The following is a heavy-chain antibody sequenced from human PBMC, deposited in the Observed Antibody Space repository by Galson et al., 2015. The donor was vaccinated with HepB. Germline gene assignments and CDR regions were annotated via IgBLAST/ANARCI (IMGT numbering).Heavy chain of an antibody. J-gene: IGHJ6*02. Sequence: SVKVSCKASGYTFTSYGISWVRQAPGQGLEWMGWISAYNGNTNYAQKLQGRVTMTTDTSTSTAYMELRSLRSDDTAVYYCARVSQSYWNYYYYYGMDVWGQGTTVTVSS. D-gene: IGHD1-26*01. CDR3: ARVSQSYWNYYYYYGMDV. CDR2: ISAYNGNT. CDR1: GYTFTSYG. V-gene: IGHV1-18*04.